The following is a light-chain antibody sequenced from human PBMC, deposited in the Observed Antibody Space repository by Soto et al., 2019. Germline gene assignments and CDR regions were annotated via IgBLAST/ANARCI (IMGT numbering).Light chain of an antibody. J-gene: IGKJ1*01. CDR1: QSVSSSY. CDR2: GAS. CDR3: QQYDSSPWT. V-gene: IGKV3-20*01. Sequence: EIVLTQSPGTLSLSPGERATLSCRASQSVSSSYLAWYQQKPGQAPRPPIYGASSRAIGIPDRFSGSGSGTDFTLTISTLEPEDFAVYYCQQYDSSPWTFGQGTKV.